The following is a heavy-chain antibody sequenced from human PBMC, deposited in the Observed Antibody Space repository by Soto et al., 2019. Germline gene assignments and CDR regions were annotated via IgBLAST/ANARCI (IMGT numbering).Heavy chain of an antibody. CDR1: GFTFSGYA. CDR2: ISHDGNNK. V-gene: IGHV3-30*04. D-gene: IGHD3-9*01. J-gene: IGHJ4*02. CDR3: ARHRMPIFPLGYFDY. Sequence: QVQLVDSGGGVVQPGMSLRLSCAASGFTFSGYAMHWVRQAPGQGLEWVAVISHDGNNKYYADSVKGRFTISRDNSKNTLYLQMNSLRAEDTAVYYCARHRMPIFPLGYFDYWGQGTLVTVSS.